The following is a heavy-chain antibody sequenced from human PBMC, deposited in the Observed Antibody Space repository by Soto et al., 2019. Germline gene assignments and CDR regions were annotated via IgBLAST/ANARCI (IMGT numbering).Heavy chain of an antibody. CDR3: ARVGIAVAGLYFDY. CDR2: IYSGGST. Sequence: EVQLVETGGGLIQPGGSLRLSCAASGFTVSSNYMSWVRHAPGKGLEWVSVIYSGGSTYYADSVKGRFTISRDNSKNTLYLQMTSLRAEDTAVYYCARVGIAVAGLYFDYWGQGTLVTVSS. CDR1: GFTVSSNY. D-gene: IGHD6-19*01. J-gene: IGHJ4*02. V-gene: IGHV3-53*02.